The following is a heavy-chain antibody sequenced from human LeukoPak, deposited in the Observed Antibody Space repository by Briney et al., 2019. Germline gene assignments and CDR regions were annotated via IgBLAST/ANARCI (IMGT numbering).Heavy chain of an antibody. CDR3: ARERSMVRGISWFDP. Sequence: PSETLSLTCTVSGGSISSYYWSWIRQPPGTGLEWIGYIYYSGSTNYNPSLKSRVTISVDTSKNQFSLKLSSVTAADTAVYYCARERSMVRGISWFDPWGQGTLVTVSS. J-gene: IGHJ5*02. CDR2: IYYSGST. CDR1: GGSISSYY. V-gene: IGHV4-59*01. D-gene: IGHD3-10*01.